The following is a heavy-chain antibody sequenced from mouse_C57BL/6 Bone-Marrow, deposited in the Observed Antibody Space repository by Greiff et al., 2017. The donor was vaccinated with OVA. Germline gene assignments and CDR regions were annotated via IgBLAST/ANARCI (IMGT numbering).Heavy chain of an antibody. CDR3: ARLGNYYGSSWFAY. CDR2: ISSGGSYT. V-gene: IGHV5-6*01. D-gene: IGHD1-1*01. J-gene: IGHJ3*01. Sequence: EVMLVESGGDLVKPGGSLKLSCAASGFTFSSYGMSWVRQTPDKRLEWVATISSGGSYTYYPDSVKGRFTISRDNAKNTLYLQMSSLKSEDTAMYYCARLGNYYGSSWFAYWGQGTLVTVSA. CDR1: GFTFSSYG.